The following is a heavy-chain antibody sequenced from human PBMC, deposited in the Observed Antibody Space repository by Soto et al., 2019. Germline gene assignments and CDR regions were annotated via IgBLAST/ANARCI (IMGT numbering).Heavy chain of an antibody. D-gene: IGHD3-22*01. Sequence: GGSLRLSCAASGFTFSSYAMHWVRQAPGKGLEWVAVISYDGSNKYYADSVKGRFTISRDNSKNTLYLQMNSLRAEDTAVYYCARDKGPRRYYDSSGYFDYWGQGTLVTVSS. CDR3: ARDKGPRRYYDSSGYFDY. V-gene: IGHV3-30-3*01. CDR1: GFTFSSYA. J-gene: IGHJ4*02. CDR2: ISYDGSNK.